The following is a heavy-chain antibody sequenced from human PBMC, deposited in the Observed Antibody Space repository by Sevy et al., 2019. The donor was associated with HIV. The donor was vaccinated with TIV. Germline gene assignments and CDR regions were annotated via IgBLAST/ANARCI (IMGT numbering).Heavy chain of an antibody. J-gene: IGHJ4*02. D-gene: IGHD6-13*01. V-gene: IGHV3-53*01. CDR3: ARGSSSHFDY. Sequence: GGSLRLSCAASGFTVSSNYMSWVRQAPGKGRGGVSVIYSGGSTYYADSVKGRFTISRDNSKNTLYLQMNSLRAEDTAVYYCARGSSSHFDYWGQGTLVTVSS. CDR2: IYSGGST. CDR1: GFTVSSNY.